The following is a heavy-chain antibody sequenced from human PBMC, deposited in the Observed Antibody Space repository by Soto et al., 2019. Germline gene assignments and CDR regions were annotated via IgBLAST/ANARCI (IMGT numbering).Heavy chain of an antibody. V-gene: IGHV6-1*01. CDR1: GDSVYSNSAT. CDR2: TYFRSKWYS. CDR3: VRDRRAVADYFDY. Sequence: SPTLSLTCVISGDSVYSNSATWNWIRQAPSRGLEWLGRTYFRSKWYSDYPLFVKSRINIKADTSRNQFSLQLRSVTPEDTAVYYCVRDRRAVADYFDYWGQGTPVTVSS. J-gene: IGHJ4*02. D-gene: IGHD6-19*01.